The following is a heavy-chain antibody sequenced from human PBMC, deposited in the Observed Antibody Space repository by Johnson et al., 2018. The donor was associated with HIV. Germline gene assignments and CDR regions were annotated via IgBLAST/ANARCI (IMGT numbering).Heavy chain of an antibody. D-gene: IGHD3-22*01. CDR2: ISYDGSSK. Sequence: VQLVESGGGVVQPGRSLRLSCAASGFTFSDHAMHWVRQAPGKGLEWVAVISYDGSSKYYADYVKGRFNISRDNSKHTLYLQMNSLRAEDTAVYFCAIDYPYDRSPRGAFDIWGQGTMVTVSS. CDR3: AIDYPYDRSPRGAFDI. J-gene: IGHJ3*02. V-gene: IGHV3-30-3*01. CDR1: GFTFSDHA.